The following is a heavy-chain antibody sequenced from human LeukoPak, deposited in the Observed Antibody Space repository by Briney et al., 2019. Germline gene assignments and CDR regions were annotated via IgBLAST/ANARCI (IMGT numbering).Heavy chain of an antibody. CDR2: MKQDGSEK. CDR3: ARDKIVGATNFDF. D-gene: IGHD1-26*01. J-gene: IGHJ4*02. CDR1: GFTFSDYW. V-gene: IGHV3-7*01. Sequence: SGGSLRLSCAASGFTFSDYWMSWVRQVPGKGLEWVANMKQDGSEKHYVDSVKGRFTISRDNAKNSLYLQMNSLRAEDTAVYYCARDKIVGATNFDFWGQGTLVTVSS.